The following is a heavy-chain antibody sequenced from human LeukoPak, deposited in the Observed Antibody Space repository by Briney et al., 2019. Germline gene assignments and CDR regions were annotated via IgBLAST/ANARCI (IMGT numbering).Heavy chain of an antibody. CDR3: AKAPRITMIVVVRSRPYYFDY. V-gene: IGHV3-30*02. Sequence: GGSLRLSCAASGLTFSSYGMHWVRQAPGKGLERVAFIRYDGSNKYYADSVKGRFTISRDNSKNTLYLQMNSLRAEDTAVYYCAKAPRITMIVVVRSRPYYFDYWGQGTLVTVSS. CDR2: IRYDGSNK. D-gene: IGHD3-22*01. CDR1: GLTFSSYG. J-gene: IGHJ4*02.